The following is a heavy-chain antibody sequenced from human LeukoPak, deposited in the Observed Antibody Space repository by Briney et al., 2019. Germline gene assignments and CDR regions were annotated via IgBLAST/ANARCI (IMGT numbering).Heavy chain of an antibody. CDR3: ARGSGSYVRFPFDM. Sequence: GGSLRLSCAASGFTFSSYSIHWVRQAPGKGLECVSRINSNVCSTYYADSVKGRFTISRENSKNTLYLQMGSLRAADMAVYYCARGSGSYVRFPFDMWGQGTMVTVSS. CDR2: INSNVCST. J-gene: IGHJ3*02. D-gene: IGHD1-26*01. V-gene: IGHV3-64*02. CDR1: GFTFSSYS.